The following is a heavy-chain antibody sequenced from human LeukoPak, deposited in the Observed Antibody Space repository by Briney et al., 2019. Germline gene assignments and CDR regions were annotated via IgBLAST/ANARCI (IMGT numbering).Heavy chain of an antibody. CDR3: PRVAIAYSTSSYVYYYYMDA. V-gene: IGHV3-66*02. J-gene: IGHJ6*03. D-gene: IGHD6-6*01. CDR2: IYGGGST. Sequence: GGSLRLACAAAGFTVSSNYMRWVRQAAGGGLGWVGVIYGGGSTYFAECVKARFTMSRDNSKTPLYLQMTRLRAQDTAAYYCPRVAIAYSTSSYVYYYYMDAWGKGTTVTVSS. CDR1: GFTVSSNY.